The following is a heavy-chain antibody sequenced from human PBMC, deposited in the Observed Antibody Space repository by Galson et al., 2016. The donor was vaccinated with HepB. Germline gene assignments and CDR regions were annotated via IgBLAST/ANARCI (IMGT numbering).Heavy chain of an antibody. CDR1: WDSVSSNSAA. D-gene: IGHD1-14*01. CDR2: TYYTSKWYN. J-gene: IGHJ4*02. V-gene: IGHV6-1*01. Sequence: CAISWDSVSSNSAAWSWIRQSPSRGLEWLGRTYYTSKWYNAYAVSLKSRITINVDTSKNQFSLQLNSVTPEDTAVYYCARDVPKPGGFDYWGQGSLVTVSS. CDR3: ARDVPKPGGFDY.